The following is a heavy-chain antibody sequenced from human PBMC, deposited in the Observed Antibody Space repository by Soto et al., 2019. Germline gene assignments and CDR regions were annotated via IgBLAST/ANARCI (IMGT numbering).Heavy chain of an antibody. J-gene: IGHJ5*02. Sequence: EVHLLESGGGLGQPGGSLRLSCAASGLVLSNYAMSWVRQVPGKGLEWISTISGRNGSTCYADSVKGRFTISRDTSNNTLYLQINSLRVEDTAVYFCAKLPQRTLIGVPSPTPWGRGALVAVSS. V-gene: IGHV3-23*01. CDR1: GLVLSNYA. D-gene: IGHD3-3*01. CDR3: AKLPQRTLIGVPSPTP. CDR2: ISGRNGST.